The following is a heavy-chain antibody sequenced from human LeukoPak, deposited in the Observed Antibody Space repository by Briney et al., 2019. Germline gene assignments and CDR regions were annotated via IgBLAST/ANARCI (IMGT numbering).Heavy chain of an antibody. CDR3: ARKYSSSLGESWFDR. Sequence: SETLSLTCTVSGGSISSSSYYWGWIRQPPGKGLEWIGSIYYSGSTYYNPSLKSRVTISVDTSKNQFSLKLSSVTAADTAVYYCARKYSSSLGESWFDRWGQGTLVTVSS. CDR1: GGSISSSSYY. J-gene: IGHJ5*02. D-gene: IGHD6-13*01. V-gene: IGHV4-39*01. CDR2: IYYSGST.